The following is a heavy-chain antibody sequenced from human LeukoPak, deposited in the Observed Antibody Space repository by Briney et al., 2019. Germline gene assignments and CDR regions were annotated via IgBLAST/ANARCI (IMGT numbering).Heavy chain of an antibody. CDR2: IYHRGNT. Sequence: PSETLSLTCSVSGFSIGTGYSWGWIRQPPGKGLEWIGTIYHRGNTYFNPSLMSRVIISLDTSKNQFSLKLSSVTAADTAVYYCASLHIKDGYNYNWGQGTLVTVSS. D-gene: IGHD5-24*01. V-gene: IGHV4-38-2*01. CDR1: GFSIGTGYS. J-gene: IGHJ4*02. CDR3: ASLHIKDGYNYN.